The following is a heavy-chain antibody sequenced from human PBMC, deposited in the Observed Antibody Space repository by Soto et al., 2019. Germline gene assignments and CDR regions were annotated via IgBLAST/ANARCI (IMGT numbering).Heavy chain of an antibody. Sequence: SVKVSCKASGGTFSSYAISWLRQAPGQGLEWMGGIIPIFGTANYEQKLKGRVTITADESTSTAYMELSSLRSEDKAVYYCARSLELVYYFYGMDVWGRGTTVTVSS. CDR2: IIPIFGTA. CDR1: GGTFSSYA. J-gene: IGHJ6*02. V-gene: IGHV1-69*13. CDR3: ARSLELVYYFYGMDV. D-gene: IGHD1-7*01.